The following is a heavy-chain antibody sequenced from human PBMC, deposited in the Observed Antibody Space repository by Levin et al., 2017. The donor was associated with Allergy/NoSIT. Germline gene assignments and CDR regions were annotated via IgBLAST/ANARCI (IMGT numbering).Heavy chain of an antibody. CDR2: IKSKTDGGTT. J-gene: IGHJ4*02. V-gene: IGHV3-15*05. CDR3: TTDHPPHYDFWSGSPRYFDY. D-gene: IGHD3-3*01. Sequence: GESLKISCVVSGFTCSNAWMSWVRQAPGKGLEWVGRIKSKTDGGTTDYAAPVKVRFTISRDDSKNTLYLQMNSLKTEDTAVYYCTTDHPPHYDFWSGSPRYFDYWGQGTLVTVSS. CDR1: GFTCSNAW.